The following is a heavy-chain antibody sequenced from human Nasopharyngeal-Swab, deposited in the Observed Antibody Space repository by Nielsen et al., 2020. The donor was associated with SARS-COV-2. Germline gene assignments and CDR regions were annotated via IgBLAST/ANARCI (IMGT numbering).Heavy chain of an antibody. V-gene: IGHV3-74*01. CDR1: GFTFGNYW. D-gene: IGHD3-22*01. CDR3: TRLTDYYDSSSGG. J-gene: IGHJ4*02. Sequence: GESLKISCVASGFTFGNYWMHWVRQVPGKGLVWVSHINADGSSTTYADSVKGRFTISRDNAKKTLYLHMDNLRAEDTAVYYCTRLTDYYDSSSGGWGQGTLVTVSS. CDR2: INADGSST.